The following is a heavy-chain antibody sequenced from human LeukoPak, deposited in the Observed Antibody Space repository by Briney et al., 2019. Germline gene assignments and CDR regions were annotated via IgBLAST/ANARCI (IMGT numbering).Heavy chain of an antibody. V-gene: IGHV3-23*01. CDR3: AKYRVLTRPLPWC. Sequence: PGGSLRLSCAASGFTFSSYAMSWVRQAPGKGLDWVSAISGSGGSTYYSDSVTGRFTISRDNAKNTLYLQMNSLRAEDTAVYYCAKYRVLTRPLPWCWGQGTLVTVSS. J-gene: IGHJ4*02. CDR2: ISGSGGST. CDR1: GFTFSSYA. D-gene: IGHD3-9*01.